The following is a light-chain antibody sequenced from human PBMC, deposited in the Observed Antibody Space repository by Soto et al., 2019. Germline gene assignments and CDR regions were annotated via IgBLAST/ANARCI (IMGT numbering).Light chain of an antibody. Sequence: DIQMTQSPSSLSASVGDRVTITCRASQSISSYLNWYQQKPGKAPKLLIYAASSLQSGVPSRFSGSGSGTDFTLTTSSLQPEDFATYFCQQSYNTPRTFGGGTKVEIK. J-gene: IGKJ4*01. CDR3: QQSYNTPRT. CDR1: QSISSY. CDR2: AAS. V-gene: IGKV1-39*01.